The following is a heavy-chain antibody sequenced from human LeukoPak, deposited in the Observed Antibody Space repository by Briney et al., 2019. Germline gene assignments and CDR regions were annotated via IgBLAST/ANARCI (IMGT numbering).Heavy chain of an antibody. D-gene: IGHD3-3*01. CDR3: ARSSYDSSATIFGVVTTYYYYYMDV. CDR2: IYYSGSS. Sequence: SETLSLTCSVSGGSISSYYWSWIRQPSGKGLEWIGYIYYSGSSNYNPSLKSRVTISVDTSKNQFSLKLTSVTAADTAVYYCARSSYDSSATIFGVVTTYYYYYMDVWGKGTTVTVSS. CDR1: GGSISSYY. V-gene: IGHV4-59*01. J-gene: IGHJ6*03.